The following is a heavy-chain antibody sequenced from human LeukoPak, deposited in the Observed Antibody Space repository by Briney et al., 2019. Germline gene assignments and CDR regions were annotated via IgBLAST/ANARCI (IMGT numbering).Heavy chain of an antibody. CDR1: GFTFSNYA. Sequence: GGSLRLSCAASGFTFSNYAMSWARQAPGKGLEWVSAISGSGGSTYYADSVKGRFTISRDNSKNTLYLQMNSLRAEDTAVYYCAKNSGSYDLHYWGQGTLVTVSS. J-gene: IGHJ4*02. CDR3: AKNSGSYDLHY. V-gene: IGHV3-23*01. CDR2: ISGSGGST. D-gene: IGHD1-26*01.